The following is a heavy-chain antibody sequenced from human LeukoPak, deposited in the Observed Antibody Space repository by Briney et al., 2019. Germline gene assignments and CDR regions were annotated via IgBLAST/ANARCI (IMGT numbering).Heavy chain of an antibody. Sequence: GGSLTLSCAASGFTFSNAWMSWVRQAPRKGLEWVGRIKNKTDGGTTDYAAPVKARFTISRDDSKNTLYLQMNSLKTEDTAVYYCTTLWGQNYFDYWGQGAMVNVSS. CDR2: IKNKTDGGTT. CDR3: TTLWGQNYFDY. J-gene: IGHJ4*02. CDR1: GFTFSNAW. V-gene: IGHV3-15*01. D-gene: IGHD3-10*01.